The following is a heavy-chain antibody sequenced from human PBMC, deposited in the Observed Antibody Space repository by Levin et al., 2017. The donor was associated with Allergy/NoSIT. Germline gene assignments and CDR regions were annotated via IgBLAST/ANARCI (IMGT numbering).Heavy chain of an antibody. CDR1: GFTFNNYA. J-gene: IGHJ4*02. CDR3: AKAAIRGSDQPYYFDY. Sequence: GGSLRLSCAASGFTFNNYAMSWVRQAPGKGLEWVSAIINSGVGTYYADSVKGRFTISRDNSKNTMYLQMNSLRAEDTAVYFCAKAAIRGSDQPYYFDYWGQGTLVTASS. V-gene: IGHV3-23*01. CDR2: IINSGVGT. D-gene: IGHD6-19*01.